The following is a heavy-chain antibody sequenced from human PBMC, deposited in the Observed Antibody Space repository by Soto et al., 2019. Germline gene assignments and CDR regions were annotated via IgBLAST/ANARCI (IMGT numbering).Heavy chain of an antibody. V-gene: IGHV5-51*01. D-gene: IGHD3-10*01. CDR1: GYSFTSYW. Sequence: GESLKISCKGSGYSFTSYWIGWVRQMPGKGLEWMGIIYPGDSDTRYSPSFQGQVTISADKSISTAYLQWSSLKASDTAMYYCARQQGSGSYYSPAGYFDLWGRGTLVTVSS. CDR2: IYPGDSDT. J-gene: IGHJ2*01. CDR3: ARQQGSGSYYSPAGYFDL.